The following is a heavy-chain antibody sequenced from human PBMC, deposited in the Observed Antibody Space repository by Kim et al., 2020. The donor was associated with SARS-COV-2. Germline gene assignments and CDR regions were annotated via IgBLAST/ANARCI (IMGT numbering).Heavy chain of an antibody. V-gene: IGHV3-21*01. J-gene: IGHJ6*02. D-gene: IGHD3-9*01. CDR1: GFTFSSYS. CDR2: ISSSSSYI. Sequence: GGSLRLSCAASGFTFSSYSMNWVRQAPGKGLEWVSSISSSSSYIYYADSVKGRFTISRDNAKNSLYLQMNSLRAEDTAVYYCARDHFDWLLLDYYYYYGMDVWGQGTTVTVSS. CDR3: ARDHFDWLLLDYYYYYGMDV.